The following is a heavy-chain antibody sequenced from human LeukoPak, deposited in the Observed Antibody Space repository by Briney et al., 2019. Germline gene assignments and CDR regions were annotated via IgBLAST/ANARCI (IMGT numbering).Heavy chain of an antibody. CDR3: ITVTKGYYYVMDV. V-gene: IGHV3-15*01. Sequence: NTGGSLRLSCAASGFTFTNAWMSWVRQAPGKGLEWVGLIKSKTDGGTTDFAAPVKGRFTISRDDSKNTLDLQMNSLKTEDTAVYYCITVTKGYYYVMDVWGQGTTVTVSS. J-gene: IGHJ6*02. CDR1: GFTFTNAW. CDR2: IKSKTDGGTT. D-gene: IGHD4-11*01.